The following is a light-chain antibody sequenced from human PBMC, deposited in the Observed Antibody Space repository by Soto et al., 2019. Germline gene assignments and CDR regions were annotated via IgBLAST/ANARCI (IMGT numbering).Light chain of an antibody. Sequence: EIVMTQSPATLSVSPGERATLSCRASQSVSSNLAWYQQKPGQAPRPIIYGASTRATGIPARFSGSGSGTEFTLTISSLQSEDFAVYYCQQYNNWPPLTFGQGTRLEIK. V-gene: IGKV3-15*01. CDR2: GAS. CDR3: QQYNNWPPLT. J-gene: IGKJ5*01. CDR1: QSVSSN.